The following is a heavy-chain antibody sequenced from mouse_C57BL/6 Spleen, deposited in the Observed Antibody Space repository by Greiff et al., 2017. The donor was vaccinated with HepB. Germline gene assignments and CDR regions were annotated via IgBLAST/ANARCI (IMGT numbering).Heavy chain of an antibody. V-gene: IGHV1-18*01. CDR3: ATVYYGNYVAMDY. D-gene: IGHD2-1*01. Sequence: EVQLQQSGPGLVKPGASVKIPCKASGYTFTDYNMDWVKQSHGKSLEWIGDINPNNGGTIYNQKFKGKATLTVDKSSSTAYMELRSLTSEDTAVYYCATVYYGNYVAMDYWGQGTSVTVSS. CDR2: INPNNGGT. J-gene: IGHJ4*01. CDR1: GYTFTDYN.